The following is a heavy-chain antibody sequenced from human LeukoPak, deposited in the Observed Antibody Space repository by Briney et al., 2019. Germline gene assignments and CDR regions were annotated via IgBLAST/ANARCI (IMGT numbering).Heavy chain of an antibody. CDR3: AKRAILHCSSNSCYRAA. J-gene: IGHJ5*02. Sequence: GGSLRLPCAASGFTFSSYAMSWVRQAPGKGLEWVSAISGSGGSTYYADSVKGRFTISRDNSKNTLYLQMNSLRAEDTAVYYCAKRAILHCSSNSCYRAAWGQGTLVTVSS. CDR1: GFTFSSYA. D-gene: IGHD2-2*02. V-gene: IGHV3-23*01. CDR2: ISGSGGST.